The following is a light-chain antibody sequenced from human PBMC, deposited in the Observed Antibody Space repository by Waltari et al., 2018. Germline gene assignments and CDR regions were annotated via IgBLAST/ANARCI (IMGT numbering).Light chain of an antibody. V-gene: IGKV3-20*01. CDR3: QHYSSSSIT. CDR1: QSISSIY. Sequence: EIVLTQSPGTLSLSPGEGATLSCRASQSISSIYLAWYQQKPGQAPRLLIYGASSRATGIPDSFSGSGSGTDFTLTISRLEPEDSAVYYCQHYSSSSITFGQGTRLEIK. J-gene: IGKJ5*01. CDR2: GAS.